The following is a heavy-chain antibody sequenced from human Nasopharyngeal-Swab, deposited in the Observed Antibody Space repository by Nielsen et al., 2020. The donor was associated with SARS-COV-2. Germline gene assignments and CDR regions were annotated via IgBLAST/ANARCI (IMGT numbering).Heavy chain of an antibody. V-gene: IGHV1-8*01. J-gene: IGHJ6*03. CDR1: GYTFTSYD. D-gene: IGHD3-10*01. CDR3: ARGLKVRGVFYYYYYMDV. CDR2: MNPNSGTT. Sequence: VSVKVSCKASGYTFTSYDINWVRQATGQGLEWMGWMNPNSGTTGYAQKFQGRVTMTRNTSISTAYMELSSLRSEDTAVYYCARGLKVRGVFYYYYYMDVWGKGTTVTVSS.